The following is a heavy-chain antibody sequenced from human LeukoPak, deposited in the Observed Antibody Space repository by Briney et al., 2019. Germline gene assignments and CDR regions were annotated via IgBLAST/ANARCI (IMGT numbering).Heavy chain of an antibody. V-gene: IGHV1-18*01. CDR2: ISAYNGNT. CDR1: GGTFSSYA. J-gene: IGHJ3*02. Sequence: ASVKVSCKASGGTFSSYAISWVRQAPGQGLEWMGWISAYNGNTNYAQKLQGRVTMTTDTSTSTAYMGLRSLRSDDTAVYYCARVGWGYYYGSGSYWSAFDIWGQGTMVTVSS. CDR3: ARVGWGYYYGSGSYWSAFDI. D-gene: IGHD3-10*01.